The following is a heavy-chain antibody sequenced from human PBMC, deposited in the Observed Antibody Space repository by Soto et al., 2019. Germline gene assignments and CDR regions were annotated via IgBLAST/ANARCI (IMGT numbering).Heavy chain of an antibody. Sequence: GGSLRLSCAASGFTFSSYSMNWVRQAPGKGLEWVSYISSSSSTIYYADSVKGRFTISRDNAKNSLYLQMNSLRDEDTAVYYCARDGQYYDSSGSFDYWGQGTLVTVSS. V-gene: IGHV3-48*02. J-gene: IGHJ4*02. CDR1: GFTFSSYS. D-gene: IGHD3-22*01. CDR3: ARDGQYYDSSGSFDY. CDR2: ISSSSSTI.